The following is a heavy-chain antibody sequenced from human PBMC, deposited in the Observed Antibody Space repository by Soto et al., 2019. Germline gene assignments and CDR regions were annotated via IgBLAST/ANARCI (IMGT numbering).Heavy chain of an antibody. CDR2: ISAYNGNT. V-gene: IGHV1-18*01. J-gene: IGHJ4*02. D-gene: IGHD6-19*01. CDR1: GYTFTSYG. CDR3: ARDLIRSRLALAGNADY. Sequence: ASVKVSCKASGYTFTSYGISWVRQAPGQGLEWMGWISAYNGNTNYAQKLQGRVTMTTDTSTSTAYMELRSLRSDDTAVYYCARDLIRSRLALAGNADYWGQGNMVTVSS.